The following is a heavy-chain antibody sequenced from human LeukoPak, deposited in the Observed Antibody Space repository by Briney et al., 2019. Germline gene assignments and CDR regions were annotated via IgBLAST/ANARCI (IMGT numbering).Heavy chain of an antibody. D-gene: IGHD6-19*01. Sequence: GGSLRLSCAASGFTFRSYAMHWVRQAPGKGLEWEAAISYDGSNKKYADSVKGRFTISRDNSKNALYLQMNSLRAEDTAVYYCARGVRIAVAGNIDYWGQGTLVTVSS. J-gene: IGHJ4*02. V-gene: IGHV3-30*04. CDR3: ARGVRIAVAGNIDY. CDR2: ISYDGSNK. CDR1: GFTFRSYA.